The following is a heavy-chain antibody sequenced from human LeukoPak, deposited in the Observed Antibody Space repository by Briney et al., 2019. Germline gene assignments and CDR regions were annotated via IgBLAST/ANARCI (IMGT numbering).Heavy chain of an antibody. CDR3: ARGGNPRSAFDI. CDR2: IIPIFGTA. J-gene: IGHJ3*02. Sequence: SVKVSCKASGGTFSSYAISWVRQAPGQGLEWMGGIIPIFGTANYAQKFQGRVTITADESTSTAYMELSSLRSEDTGVYYCARGGNPRSAFDIWGQGTMVTVSS. V-gene: IGHV1-69*01. CDR1: GGTFSSYA. D-gene: IGHD4-23*01.